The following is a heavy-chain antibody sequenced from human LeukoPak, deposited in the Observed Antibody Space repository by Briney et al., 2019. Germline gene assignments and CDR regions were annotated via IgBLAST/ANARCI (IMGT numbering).Heavy chain of an antibody. CDR2: IYSGGST. Sequence: GGSLRLSCAASGFTVSSNYMTWVRQDPGKGLEWVSVIYSGGSTYYADSVKGRFTISRDDSKNTLYLQMNSLRAEDTAVYYCASGLPPGIIDYWGQGTLVTVSS. CDR1: GFTVSSNY. D-gene: IGHD1-14*01. J-gene: IGHJ4*02. V-gene: IGHV3-53*01. CDR3: ASGLPPGIIDY.